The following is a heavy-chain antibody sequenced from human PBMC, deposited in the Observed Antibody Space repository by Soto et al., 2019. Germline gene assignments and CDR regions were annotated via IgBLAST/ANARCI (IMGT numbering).Heavy chain of an antibody. J-gene: IGHJ4*02. D-gene: IGHD5-12*01. CDR3: AKGRGYSASQLDY. CDR1: GFCFSTYA. V-gene: IGHV3-23*01. CDR2: ISGSGGST. Sequence: PGGSLRLSCAASGFCFSTYAMNWVRQAPGKGLEWVSTISGSGGSTFYAEFMKGRFTISRDNSKNTLYLQMSSLRGEDTAVFYCAKGRGYSASQLDYWGQGTLLTVSS.